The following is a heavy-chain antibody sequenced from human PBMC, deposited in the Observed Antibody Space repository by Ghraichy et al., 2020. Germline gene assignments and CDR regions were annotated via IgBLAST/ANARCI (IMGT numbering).Heavy chain of an antibody. Sequence: SQTLSLTCTVSGGSISSYYWTWIRQPPGKGLEWIGYIYYSGSTNYNPSLKSRVAISVDTSKNQFSLKLSSMTAADTAVYYCAKILGRPGSIYGMDVWGQGTTVTVSS. D-gene: IGHD7-27*01. V-gene: IGHV4-59*01. CDR2: IYYSGST. CDR1: GGSISSYY. J-gene: IGHJ6*02. CDR3: AKILGRPGSIYGMDV.